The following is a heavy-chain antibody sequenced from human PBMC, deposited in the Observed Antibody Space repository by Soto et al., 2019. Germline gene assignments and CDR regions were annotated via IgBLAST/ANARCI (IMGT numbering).Heavy chain of an antibody. CDR2: IIPIFGTA. J-gene: IGHJ3*02. CDR1: GGTFSSYA. V-gene: IGHV1-69*13. D-gene: IGHD3-22*01. Sequence: GASVKVSCKASGGTFSSYAISWVRQAPGQGLEWMGGIIPIFGTANYAQKFQGRVTITADESTSTAYMELSSLRSEDTAVYYCASDSSGYSGAFDIWGQGTMVTVSS. CDR3: ASDSSGYSGAFDI.